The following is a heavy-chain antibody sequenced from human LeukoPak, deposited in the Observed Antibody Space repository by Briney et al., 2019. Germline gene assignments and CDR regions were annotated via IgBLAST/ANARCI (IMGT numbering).Heavy chain of an antibody. CDR3: ASRDTFGGVIVDY. CDR1: GGTFSSYA. CDR2: IIPNFGTG. Sequence: GASVKVSCKASGGTFSSYAISWVRKAPGQGLEWMGGIIPNFGTGTYAKKFQGRGTITADESTGTAFMELSSLRSEDTAVYYCASRDTFGGVIVDYWGQETRVTVSS. J-gene: IGHJ4*02. V-gene: IGHV1-69*13. D-gene: IGHD3-16*02.